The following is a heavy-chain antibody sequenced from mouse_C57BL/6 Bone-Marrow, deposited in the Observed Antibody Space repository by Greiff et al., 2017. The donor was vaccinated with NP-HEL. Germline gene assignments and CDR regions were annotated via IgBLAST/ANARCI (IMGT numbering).Heavy chain of an antibody. CDR1: GYAFTNYL. J-gene: IGHJ4*01. D-gene: IGHD2-10*02. Sequence: VQLQQSGAELARPGTSVKVSCKASGYAFTNYLIEWVKQRPGQGLEWIGVINPGSGGTNYNEKFKGKATLTADKSSSTAYMQLSSLTSEDSAVYFCARSRYGNYEAMDYWGQGTSVTVSS. CDR3: ARSRYGNYEAMDY. V-gene: IGHV1-54*01. CDR2: INPGSGGT.